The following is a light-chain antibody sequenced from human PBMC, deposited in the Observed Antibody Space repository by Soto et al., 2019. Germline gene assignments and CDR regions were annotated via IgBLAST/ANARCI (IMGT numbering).Light chain of an antibody. J-gene: IGKJ5*01. Sequence: DIAWPLSPATLSLSPEERATLSCSASQSVSSYLAWYQQKPGQAPRLLIYDASNRATGIPARFSGSGSGTDFTLTISRLEPEDFAVYYCQQDYNLPITVGQGTRLDI. CDR1: QSVSSY. V-gene: IGKV3-11*01. CDR2: DAS. CDR3: QQDYNLPIT.